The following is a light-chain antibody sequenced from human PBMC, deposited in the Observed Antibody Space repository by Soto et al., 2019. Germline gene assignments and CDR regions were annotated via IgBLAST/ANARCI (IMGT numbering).Light chain of an antibody. CDR3: QQYNSYSQT. Sequence: EIVMTQSPATLSVSPWEIATLSCRASQSVSSYLAWYQKKPGQAPRLLIYDASNRATGIPARFSGSGSGTEFTLTISSLQPDDFATYYCQQYNSYSQTFGQGTKVDIK. J-gene: IGKJ1*01. CDR2: DAS. CDR1: QSVSSY. V-gene: IGKV3D-15*01.